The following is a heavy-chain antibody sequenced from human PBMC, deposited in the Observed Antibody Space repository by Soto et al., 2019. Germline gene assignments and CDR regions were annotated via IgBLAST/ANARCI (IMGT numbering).Heavy chain of an antibody. J-gene: IGHJ4*02. V-gene: IGHV4-59*01. CDR2: IYYSGST. D-gene: IGHD1-20*01. CDR1: GGSISSYY. Sequence: SETLSLTCTVSGGSISSYYWSWIRQPPGKGLEWIGYIYYSGSTNYNPSLKSRVTISVDTSKNQFSLKLTSVTAAVTAVYYCARGPQLQRSDSYNWNKGPTTETTYYFDYWGQGTLVTVSS. CDR3: ARGPQLQRSDSYNWNKGPTTETTYYFDY.